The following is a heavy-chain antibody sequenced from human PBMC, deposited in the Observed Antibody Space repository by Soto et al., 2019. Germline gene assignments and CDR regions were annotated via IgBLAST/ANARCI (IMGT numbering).Heavy chain of an antibody. J-gene: IGHJ4*02. CDR1: GYSVSSNSAA. CDR3: AREEYSSSARPPYYFEY. Sequence: SQTLSLTCAISGYSVSSNSAAWNWIIQSPSRGLEWLGRTYYRSKWYNDYAVSVKSRITINPDTSKNQFSLQLNSVTPEDTAVYYCAREEYSSSARPPYYFEYWGQVTLFTLSS. CDR2: TYYRSKWYN. V-gene: IGHV6-1*01. D-gene: IGHD6-6*01.